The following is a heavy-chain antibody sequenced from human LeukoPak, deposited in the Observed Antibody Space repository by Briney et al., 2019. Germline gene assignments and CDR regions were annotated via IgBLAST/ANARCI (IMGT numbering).Heavy chain of an antibody. D-gene: IGHD3-3*01. CDR1: GYXFTTYY. CDR3: ARVHDFWSGFFDY. Sequence: GASVKVSCKASGYXFTTYYMHWVRQAPGQGLEWMGIINPLGGSTTYAHKFQDRLTTTRDTPTSTVYMELSSLRSEDTAVYYCARVHDFWSGFFDYWGQGTLVTVSS. V-gene: IGHV1-46*01. CDR2: INPLGGST. J-gene: IGHJ4*02.